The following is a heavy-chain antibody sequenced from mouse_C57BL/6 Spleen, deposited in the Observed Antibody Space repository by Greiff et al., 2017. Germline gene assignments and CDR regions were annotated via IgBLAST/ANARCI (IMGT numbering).Heavy chain of an antibody. CDR3: ARKAFAY. CDR1: GFNIKDYY. Sequence: EVQLQQSGAELVKPGASVKLSCTATGFNIKDYYMHWVKQRTEQGLEWIGRIEPADGDTKYAPKFQGKATITADTSSNTAYLQLSSLTTEDTAVDYCARKAFAYWGQGTLVTVSA. CDR2: IEPADGDT. V-gene: IGHV14-2*01. J-gene: IGHJ3*01.